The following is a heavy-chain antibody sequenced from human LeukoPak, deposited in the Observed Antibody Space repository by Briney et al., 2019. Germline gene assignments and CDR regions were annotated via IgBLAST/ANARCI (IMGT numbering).Heavy chain of an antibody. D-gene: IGHD3-10*01. CDR1: GFTFSSYT. Sequence: GSLRLSCAASGFTFSSYTMNWVRQAPGKGLEWVGRSRDKGNSYTTAYAASVRGRFTISRDDSKNSLYLQMDSLKIEDTAVYYCTKLARAPRDFDYWGQGTLVTVSS. CDR3: TKLARAPRDFDY. V-gene: IGHV3-72*01. J-gene: IGHJ4*01. CDR2: SRDKGNSYTT.